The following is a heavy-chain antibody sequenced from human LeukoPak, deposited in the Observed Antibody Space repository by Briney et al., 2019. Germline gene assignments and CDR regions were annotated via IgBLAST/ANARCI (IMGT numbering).Heavy chain of an antibody. V-gene: IGHV1-46*01. Sequence: ASVKVSCKASGYTFTSHYMHWVRQAPGRGLEWMGVINPSAGSTSYAQKFQGRVIMTRDTSTSTAYMELNSLTSEDTAVYYCARDHSGSQHWFDPWGQGTLVTVSS. J-gene: IGHJ5*02. CDR3: ARDHSGSQHWFDP. CDR2: INPSAGST. CDR1: GYTFTSHY. D-gene: IGHD1-26*01.